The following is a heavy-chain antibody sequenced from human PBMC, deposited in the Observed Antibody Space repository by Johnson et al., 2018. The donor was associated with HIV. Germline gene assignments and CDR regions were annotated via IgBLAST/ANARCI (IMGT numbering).Heavy chain of an antibody. CDR1: GFTFSDYY. CDR2: ISGSGGST. Sequence: QVQLVESGGGLVKPGGSLRLSCAASGFTFSDYYMSWIRQAPGKGLEWVSYISGSGGSTYYADSVKGQFTISRDNSKNTLYLQMKSLRAEDTAVYYCAEVSGFGDYDDGALDIWGQGTMVTVSS. J-gene: IGHJ3*02. CDR3: AEVSGFGDYDDGALDI. D-gene: IGHD4-17*01. V-gene: IGHV3-11*04.